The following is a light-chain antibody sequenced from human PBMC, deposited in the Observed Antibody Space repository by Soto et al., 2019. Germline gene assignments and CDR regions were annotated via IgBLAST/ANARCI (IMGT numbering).Light chain of an antibody. Sequence: QSVLTQPPSVSGAPGQRVTISCTGSSSNIGAGYDVHWYQQLPGTAPKLLIYGNINRPSGVPDRFSCSKSGTSASLAITGIQAEDEADYYCQSYDRSLSAWVFGGGTKLTVL. CDR3: QSYDRSLSAWV. CDR1: SSNIGAGYD. CDR2: GNI. V-gene: IGLV1-40*01. J-gene: IGLJ3*02.